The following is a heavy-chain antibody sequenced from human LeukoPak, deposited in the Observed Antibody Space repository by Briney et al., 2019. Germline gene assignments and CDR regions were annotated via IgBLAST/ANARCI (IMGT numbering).Heavy chain of an antibody. J-gene: IGHJ5*02. V-gene: IGHV1-46*01. CDR3: ARGIRTRVSGNWFDP. CDR1: GYTFTSYY. D-gene: IGHD6-13*01. Sequence: ASVKVSCKASGYTFTSYYMHWVRRAPGQGLEWMGIINPSGGSTSYAQKFQGRVTMTRDMSTSTVYMELSSLRSEDTAVYYCARGIRTRVSGNWFDPWGQGTLVTVSS. CDR2: INPSGGST.